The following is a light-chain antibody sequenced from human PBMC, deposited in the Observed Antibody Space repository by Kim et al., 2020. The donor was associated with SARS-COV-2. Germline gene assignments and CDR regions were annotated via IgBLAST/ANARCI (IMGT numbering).Light chain of an antibody. V-gene: IGLV1-40*01. CDR3: QSYDSSLSGWGV. CDR2: DNS. CDR1: SSNIGAGYD. J-gene: IGLJ3*02. Sequence: RVTISCTGSSSNIGAGYDVYWYQQLPGTAPKLLIYDNSNRPSGVPDRFSGSKSGTSASLAITGLQAEDEADYYCQSYDSSLSGWGVFGGGTQLTVL.